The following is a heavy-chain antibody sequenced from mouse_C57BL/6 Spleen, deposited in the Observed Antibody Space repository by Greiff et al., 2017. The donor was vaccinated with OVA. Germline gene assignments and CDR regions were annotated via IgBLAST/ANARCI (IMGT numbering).Heavy chain of an antibody. CDR3: TTIDYSNYQFAY. J-gene: IGHJ3*01. V-gene: IGHV14-4*01. CDR2: IDPENGDP. CDR1: GFNITDDY. Sequence: EVQLQQSGAELVRPGASVKLSCTASGFNITDDYMHWVKQRPEQGLEWIGWIDPENGDPEYASKFQGKATITADTSSNTAYLQLSRLTSEDTAVYYGTTIDYSNYQFAYWGQGTLVTVSA. D-gene: IGHD2-5*01.